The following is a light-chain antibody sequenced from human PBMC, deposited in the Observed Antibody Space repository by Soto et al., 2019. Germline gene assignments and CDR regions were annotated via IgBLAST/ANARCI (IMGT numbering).Light chain of an antibody. CDR1: SSDVGGYDY. V-gene: IGLV2-8*01. CDR3: GSWDSSLSAYV. Sequence: QSALTQPPSASGSPGQSVTISCTGTSSDVGGYDYVSWYQQHPGKAPKLMIYEVTIRPSGVSDRFSGSKSGNTASLTVSGLQAEDEADYYCGSWDSSLSAYVFGTGTKVTVL. J-gene: IGLJ1*01. CDR2: EVT.